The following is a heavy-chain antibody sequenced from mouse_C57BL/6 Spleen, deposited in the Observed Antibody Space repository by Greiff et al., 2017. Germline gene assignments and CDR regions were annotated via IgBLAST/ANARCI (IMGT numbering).Heavy chain of an antibody. Sequence: QVQLQQSGAELVRPGTSVKVSCKASGYAFTNYLIEWVKQRPGQGLEWIGVINPGSGGTNYNEKFKGKATLTADKSSSTAYMQLSSLTSEDSAVYVCARKGNYDYWGQGTTLTVSS. D-gene: IGHD2-1*01. J-gene: IGHJ2*01. CDR3: ARKGNYDY. CDR2: INPGSGGT. CDR1: GYAFTNYL. V-gene: IGHV1-54*01.